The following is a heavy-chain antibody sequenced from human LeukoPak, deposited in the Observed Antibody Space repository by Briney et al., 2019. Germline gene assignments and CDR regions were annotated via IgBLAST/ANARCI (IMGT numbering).Heavy chain of an antibody. CDR2: INHSGST. D-gene: IGHD3-10*01. CDR1: GGSFSGYY. CDR3: ARRPMAYYYYYMDV. Sequence: SETLSLTCAVYGGSFSGYYWSWIRKPPGKGLEWIGEINHSGSTNYNPSLKSRVTISVDTSENQFSLKLSSVTAADTAVYYCARRPMAYYYYYMDVWGKGTTVTVSS. J-gene: IGHJ6*03. V-gene: IGHV4-34*01.